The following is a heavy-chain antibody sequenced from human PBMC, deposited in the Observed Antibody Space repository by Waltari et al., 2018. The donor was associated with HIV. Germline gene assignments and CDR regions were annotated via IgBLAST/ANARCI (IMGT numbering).Heavy chain of an antibody. Sequence: QVQLQESGPGLVKPSETLSLTCTVSGYSISSGYYWGWIRQPPGKGLEWIGSIYHSGSTYYNPSLKSRVTISVDTSKNQFSLKLSSVTAADTAVYYCARDTRGARLMTTVTTFDPWGQGTLVTVSS. CDR3: ARDTRGARLMTTVTTFDP. D-gene: IGHD4-17*01. V-gene: IGHV4-38-2*02. CDR1: GYSISSGYY. J-gene: IGHJ5*02. CDR2: IYHSGST.